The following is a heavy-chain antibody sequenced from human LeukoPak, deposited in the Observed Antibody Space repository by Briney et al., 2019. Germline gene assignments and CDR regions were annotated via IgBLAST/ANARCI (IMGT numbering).Heavy chain of an antibody. V-gene: IGHV4-31*03. CDR2: IYYSGST. J-gene: IGHJ3*02. CDR3: ARDEGDYYDSSGFRAFDI. D-gene: IGHD3-22*01. Sequence: SETLSLTCTVSGGSISSGGYYWSWIRQHPGKGLEWIGYIYYSGSTYYNPSLKSRVTISVDTSKNQFSLKLSSVTAADTAVYYCARDEGDYYDSSGFRAFDIWGQGTMVTVSS. CDR1: GGSISSGGYY.